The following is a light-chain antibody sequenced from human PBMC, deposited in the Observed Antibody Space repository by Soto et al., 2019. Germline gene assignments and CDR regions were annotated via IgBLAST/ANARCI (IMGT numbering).Light chain of an antibody. CDR2: DAY. Sequence: EIVLTQSPATLSLSPGERVTLSCRASQSVNNYLAWYQQKPGQAPRLLIYDAYKRATGTPARFNGSGSGTDFTLTISSLEPEDFAVYYCQLRSNWLLSFGGGTKVGIK. CDR3: QLRSNWLLS. J-gene: IGKJ4*01. V-gene: IGKV3-11*01. CDR1: QSVNNY.